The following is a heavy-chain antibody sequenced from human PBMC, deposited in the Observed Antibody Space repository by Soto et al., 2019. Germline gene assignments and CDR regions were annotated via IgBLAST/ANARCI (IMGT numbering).Heavy chain of an antibody. D-gene: IGHD2-15*01. V-gene: IGHV1-69*13. Sequence: SVKVSCKASGGTFSSYAISWVRQAPGQGLEWMGGIIPIFGTANYAQKFQGRVTITADESTSTAYMELSSLRSEDTAVYYCARGGPATLRFLFDYWGQGTLVTVSS. CDR3: ARGGPATLRFLFDY. CDR2: IIPIFGTA. J-gene: IGHJ4*02. CDR1: GGTFSSYA.